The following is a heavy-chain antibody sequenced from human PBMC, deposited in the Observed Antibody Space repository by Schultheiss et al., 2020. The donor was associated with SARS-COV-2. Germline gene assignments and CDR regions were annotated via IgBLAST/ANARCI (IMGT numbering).Heavy chain of an antibody. Sequence: GGSLRLSCAASGFSFSSHEMEWVRQAPGKGLEWVSYISTSGGIIYYADSVKGRFTISRDNAKNSLYLQMNSLRAEDTAVYYCVKDKVGATGYWGQGALVTVSS. CDR1: GFSFSSHE. CDR2: ISTSGGII. CDR3: VKDKVGATGY. V-gene: IGHV3-48*03. D-gene: IGHD1-26*01. J-gene: IGHJ4*02.